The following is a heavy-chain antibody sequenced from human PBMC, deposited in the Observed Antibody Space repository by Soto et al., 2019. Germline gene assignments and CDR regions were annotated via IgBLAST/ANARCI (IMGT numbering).Heavy chain of an antibody. V-gene: IGHV3-21*06. CDR3: ARESEDLTSNFDY. Sequence: GSLLPAGSASGCTFTRYSMNWVRQAPGKGLEWVSSISSTTNYIYYGDSMKVRFTISRDNAKNSLYLEMNSLRAEDTAVYYCARESEDLTSNFDYWGQGTLVTVYS. J-gene: IGHJ4*02. D-gene: IGHD7-27*01. CDR1: GCTFTRYS. CDR2: ISSTTNYI.